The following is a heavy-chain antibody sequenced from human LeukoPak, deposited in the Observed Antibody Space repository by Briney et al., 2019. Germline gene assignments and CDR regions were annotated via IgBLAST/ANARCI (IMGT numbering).Heavy chain of an antibody. CDR1: GYTFTSYY. Sequence: ASVKVSCKASGYTFTSYYMHWVRQAPGQGLEWMGIINPSGGSTSYAQKFQGRVTITRDMSTSTVYMELSSLRSEDTAVYYCARGGRRDGYNRWPDYYYYMDVWGKGTTVTVSS. V-gene: IGHV1-46*01. CDR2: INPSGGST. J-gene: IGHJ6*03. CDR3: ARGGRRDGYNRWPDYYYYMDV. D-gene: IGHD5-24*01.